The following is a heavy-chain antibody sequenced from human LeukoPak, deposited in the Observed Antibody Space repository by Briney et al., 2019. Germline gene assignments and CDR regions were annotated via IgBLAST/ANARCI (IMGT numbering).Heavy chain of an antibody. CDR3: ARPFGNGWFLRDC. J-gene: IGHJ4*02. V-gene: IGHV3-7*01. Sequence: PGGSLRLSCAASGFTISGFFMTWGRQAPGKGLEWVANIKEDGSEKYYVDSVRGRFTISRDNAKNSLYLQMNNLRAEDTAVYYCARPFGNGWFLRDCWGRGTLVTVSS. CDR2: IKEDGSEK. D-gene: IGHD6-19*01. CDR1: GFTISGFF.